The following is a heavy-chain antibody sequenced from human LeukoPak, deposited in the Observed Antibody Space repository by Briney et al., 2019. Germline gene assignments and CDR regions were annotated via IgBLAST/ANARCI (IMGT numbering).Heavy chain of an antibody. CDR3: ARYDFWSGYLDY. D-gene: IGHD3-3*01. V-gene: IGHV3-7*01. J-gene: IGHJ4*02. CDR2: IKQDGSEK. Sequence: QPGGSLRLSCAASGFTFNNAWMSWVRQAPGKGLEWVANIKQDGSEKYYVDSVKGRFTISRDNAKNSLYLQMNSLRAEDTAVYYCARYDFWSGYLDYWGQGTLVTVSS. CDR1: GFTFNNAW.